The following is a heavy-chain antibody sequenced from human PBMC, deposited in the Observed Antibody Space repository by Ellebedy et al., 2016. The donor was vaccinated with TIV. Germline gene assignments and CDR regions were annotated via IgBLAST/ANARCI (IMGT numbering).Heavy chain of an antibody. CDR3: ARYVMGQDYYGMDV. J-gene: IGHJ6*02. CDR2: ISSSGDGT. CDR1: GLTFSSFP. D-gene: IGHD2-21*01. V-gene: IGHV3-23*01. Sequence: GESLKISCAASGLTFSSFPMSWVRRAPGEGLEWISAISSSGDGTYYSGSVKGRFTISRDNSRNTLFLQMNSLRADDTATYYCARYVMGQDYYGMDVWGQGTTVTVSS.